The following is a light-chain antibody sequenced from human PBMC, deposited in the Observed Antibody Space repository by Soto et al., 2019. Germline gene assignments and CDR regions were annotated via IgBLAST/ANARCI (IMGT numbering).Light chain of an antibody. J-gene: IGKJ1*01. V-gene: IGKV1-39*01. CDR2: AAS. CDR1: QSISDY. Sequence: DIQMTQSPSSLSASVGDRVTITCRSSQSISDYLNWYQQKPGKAPKLLMYAASSLQSGVPSRFSGSGSGTDFTLTISSLQPEDSATYYCQQSFSTPWTFGQGTKVDIK. CDR3: QQSFSTPWT.